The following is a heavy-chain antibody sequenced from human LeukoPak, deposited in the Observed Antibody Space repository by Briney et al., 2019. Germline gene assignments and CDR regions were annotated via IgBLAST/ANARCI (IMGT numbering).Heavy chain of an antibody. CDR3: ARAVTVTRDY. J-gene: IGHJ4*02. D-gene: IGHD4-17*01. V-gene: IGHV4-38-2*02. CDR1: GYSISSGYY. Sequence: PSETLSLTCTVSGYSISSGYYWGWIRQPPGKGLEWIGSIYHSGSTYYNPSLKSRVTISVDTSKNQFSLKLSSVTAADTAVYYCARAVTVTRDYWGQGNLVTVSS. CDR2: IYHSGST.